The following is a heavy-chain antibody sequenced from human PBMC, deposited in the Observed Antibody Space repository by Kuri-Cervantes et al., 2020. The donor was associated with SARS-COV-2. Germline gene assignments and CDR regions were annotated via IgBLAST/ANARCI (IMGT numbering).Heavy chain of an antibody. CDR2: IYYSGST. J-gene: IGHJ5*01. V-gene: IGHV4-39*01. CDR3: ARGLGPLYYDYLWGSYRYSIWFDS. CDR1: GGSISSSSYY. D-gene: IGHD3-16*02. Sequence: SETLSLTCTVSGGSISSSSYYWGWIRQPPGKGLEWIGSIYYSGSTYYNPSLKSRVTISVDTSKNQFSLKLNSVTAADTAVYYCARGLGPLYYDYLWGSYRYSIWFDSWGHGTRVTVSS.